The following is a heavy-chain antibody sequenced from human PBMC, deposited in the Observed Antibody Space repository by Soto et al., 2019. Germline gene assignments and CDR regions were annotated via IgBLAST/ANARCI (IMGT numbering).Heavy chain of an antibody. CDR1: GGSISSSSYY. CDR3: ARRPWDDCSGGSCYSPFDY. D-gene: IGHD2-15*01. V-gene: IGHV4-39*01. CDR2: IYYSGST. Sequence: SGTLSLTCTVSGGSISSSSYYWGWIRQPPGKGLEWIGSIYYSGSTYYNPSLKSRVTISVDTSKNQFSLKLSSVTAADTAVYYCARRPWDDCSGGSCYSPFDYWGQGTLVTVSS. J-gene: IGHJ4*02.